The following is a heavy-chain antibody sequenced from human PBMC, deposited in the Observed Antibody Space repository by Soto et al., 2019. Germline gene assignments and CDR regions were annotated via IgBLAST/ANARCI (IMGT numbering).Heavy chain of an antibody. CDR3: AKAGDYHGSESYFPLDY. D-gene: IGHD3-10*01. V-gene: IGHV3-23*01. CDR1: GFTFSTYA. J-gene: IGHJ4*02. CDR2: ISGSGGRT. Sequence: EVQLLESGGVLVQPGGSLRLSCAASGFTFSTYAMTWVRQAPGKGLEWVSSISGSGGRTYYADSVKGRFTISRDNSKNTLYRQTNSLRAEDTAVYYCAKAGDYHGSESYFPLDYWGQGTLVHVSS.